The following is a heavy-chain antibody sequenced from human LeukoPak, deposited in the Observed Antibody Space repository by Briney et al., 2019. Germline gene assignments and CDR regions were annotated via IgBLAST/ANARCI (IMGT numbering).Heavy chain of an antibody. CDR2: ISSSGSTI. CDR1: GFTFSSYE. Sequence: PGGSLRLSCAASGFTFSSYEMNWVRQAPGKGLEWVSYISSSGSTIYYTDSVKGRFTISRDNAKNSLYLQMNSLRAEDTAVYYCARGRAVAGPFDYWGQGTLVTVSS. D-gene: IGHD6-19*01. CDR3: ARGRAVAGPFDY. J-gene: IGHJ4*02. V-gene: IGHV3-48*03.